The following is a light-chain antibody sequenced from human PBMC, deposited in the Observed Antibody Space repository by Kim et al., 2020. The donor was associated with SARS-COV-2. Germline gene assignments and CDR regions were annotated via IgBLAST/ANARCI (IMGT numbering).Light chain of an antibody. CDR3: QQYGSPLLT. J-gene: IGKJ4*01. CDR2: GAS. Sequence: EIVLTQAPGTLSLSPGERATLSCRASQSFSSTYLAWYQQKPGQAPRLLISGASSRATGIPDRFSGSGSGTDFTLTISRLEPEDSGVYYCQQYGSPLLTFGGGTKVEIK. V-gene: IGKV3-20*01. CDR1: QSFSSTY.